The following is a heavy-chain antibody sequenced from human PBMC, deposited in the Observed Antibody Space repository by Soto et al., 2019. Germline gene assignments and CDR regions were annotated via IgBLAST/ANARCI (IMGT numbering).Heavy chain of an antibody. CDR1: GGSFSGYY. Sequence: PSETLSLTCAVYGGSFSGYYWSWIRQPPGKGLEWIGEINHSGSTNYNPSLKSRVTISVDTSKNQFSLKLSSVTAADTAVYYCAREGSSSSRPIDYWGQGTLATVSS. J-gene: IGHJ4*02. V-gene: IGHV4-34*01. D-gene: IGHD6-6*01. CDR2: INHSGST. CDR3: AREGSSSSRPIDY.